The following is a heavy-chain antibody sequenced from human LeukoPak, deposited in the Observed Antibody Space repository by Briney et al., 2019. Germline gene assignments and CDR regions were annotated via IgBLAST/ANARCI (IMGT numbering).Heavy chain of an antibody. D-gene: IGHD3-22*01. Sequence: GGSLRLSCAASGFIFSSYAMSWVRQAPGKGLEWVSAISRSGENTYYADSVKGRFTISRDNSKNTLYLQMNSLRAEDTAVYYCARDAEIDYDSSGYYYPGDYWGQGTLVTVSS. V-gene: IGHV3-23*01. CDR2: ISRSGENT. J-gene: IGHJ4*02. CDR3: ARDAEIDYDSSGYYYPGDY. CDR1: GFIFSSYA.